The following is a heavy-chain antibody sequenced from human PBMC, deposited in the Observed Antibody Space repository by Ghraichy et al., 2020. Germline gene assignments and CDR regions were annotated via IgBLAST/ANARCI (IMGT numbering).Heavy chain of an antibody. V-gene: IGHV2-5*01. J-gene: IGHJ4*02. D-gene: IGHD3-9*01. CDR2: IYWNDDK. CDR1: GFSLSTSGVG. Sequence: SGPTLVKPTQTLTLTCTFSGFSLSTSGVGVGWIRQPPGKALEWLALIYWNDDKRYSPSLKSRLTITKDTSKNQVVLTMTNMDPVDTATYYCALSSYYDILTGYYGAVFLVVQQDYCDYWGQGTLVTVSS. CDR3: ALSSYYDILTGYYGAVFLVVQQDYCDY.